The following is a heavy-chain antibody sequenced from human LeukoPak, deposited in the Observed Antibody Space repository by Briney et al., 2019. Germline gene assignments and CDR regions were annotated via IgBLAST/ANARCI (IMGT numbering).Heavy chain of an antibody. Sequence: ASVKVSCKVPGYTLTELSMHWVRQAPGKGLEWMGGFDPEDGETIYAQKFQGRVTMTEDTSTDTAYMELSSLRSEDTAVYYCATANWNDVWFDYWGQGTLVTVSS. V-gene: IGHV1-24*01. CDR1: GYTLTELS. D-gene: IGHD1-1*01. CDR3: ATANWNDVWFDY. CDR2: FDPEDGET. J-gene: IGHJ4*02.